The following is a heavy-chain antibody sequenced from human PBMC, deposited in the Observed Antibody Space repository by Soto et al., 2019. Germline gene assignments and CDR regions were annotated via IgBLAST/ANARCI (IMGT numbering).Heavy chain of an antibody. CDR2: ITGSGHST. CDR3: AKASGSGNDYYYGMDV. V-gene: IGHV3-23*01. J-gene: IGHJ6*02. D-gene: IGHD3-10*01. Sequence: GSLRLSCAASGFTFSSYAMSWVRQAPGKGLEWVSAITGSGHSTYYADSVKGRFTISRDNSKNTLYLQMNSLRAEDTALYYCAKASGSGNDYYYGMDVWGQGTTVTVSS. CDR1: GFTFSSYA.